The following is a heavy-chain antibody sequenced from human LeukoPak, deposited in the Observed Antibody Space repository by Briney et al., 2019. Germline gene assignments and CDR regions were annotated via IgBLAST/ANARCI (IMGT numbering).Heavy chain of an antibody. J-gene: IGHJ4*02. CDR3: AKDKAVEMATMFDY. CDR1: GFTFSSYA. Sequence: GGSLRLSCAASGFTFSSYAMSWVRQAPGKGLEWVSAISGSGGSTYYADSVKGRFTISRGNSKNTLYLQMNSLRAEDTAVYYCAKDKAVEMATMFDYWGQGTLVTVSS. V-gene: IGHV3-23*01. D-gene: IGHD5-24*01. CDR2: ISGSGGST.